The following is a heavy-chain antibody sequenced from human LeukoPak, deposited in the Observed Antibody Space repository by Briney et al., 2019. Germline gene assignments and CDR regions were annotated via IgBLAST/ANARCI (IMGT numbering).Heavy chain of an antibody. CDR2: IYYSGST. D-gene: IGHD2-15*01. V-gene: IGHV4-39*01. CDR1: GGSISSSSYY. Sequence: SETLSLTCTVSGGSISSSSYYWGWIRQPPGKGLEWIGSIYYSGSTYYNPSLKSRVTISVDTSKNQFSLKLSSVTAADTAVYYCARHVPLGPQNLVVVVAILGDFDYWGQGTLVTVSS. J-gene: IGHJ4*02. CDR3: ARHVPLGPQNLVVVVAILGDFDY.